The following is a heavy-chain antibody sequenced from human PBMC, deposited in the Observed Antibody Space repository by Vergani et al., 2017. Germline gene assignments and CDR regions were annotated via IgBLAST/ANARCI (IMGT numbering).Heavy chain of an antibody. CDR2: IYPSGGT. CDR3: AGPDTTLKPAAIGDYMDV. J-gene: IGHJ6*03. D-gene: IGHD2-2*01. Sequence: QVQLVQSGAEVKKPGASVQVSCKASGYTFTSYDMHWVRQAPGQGLEWMGKIYPSGGTNYAQKFQGRVTMTKDTSTSTVDMELSSLRSEDTAMYYCAGPDTTLKPAAIGDYMDVWGKGTTVTVSS. CDR1: GYTFTSYD. V-gene: IGHV1-46*01.